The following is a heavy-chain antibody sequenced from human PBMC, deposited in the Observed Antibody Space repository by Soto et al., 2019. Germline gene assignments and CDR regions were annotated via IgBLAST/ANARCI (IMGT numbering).Heavy chain of an antibody. CDR1: GFPFRSFT. CDR2: ISSNSAYI. J-gene: IGHJ5*02. V-gene: IGHV3-21*01. CDR3: TRDASRDSSARGWFDP. Sequence: LRLSCAASGFPFRSFTMHWVRQAPGKGLEWVSTISSNSAYIYYTDALRGRFTISRDNAKNSLHLQMNSLRAEDTAVYYCTRDASRDSSARGWFDPWGPGTLVTVSS. D-gene: IGHD6-13*01.